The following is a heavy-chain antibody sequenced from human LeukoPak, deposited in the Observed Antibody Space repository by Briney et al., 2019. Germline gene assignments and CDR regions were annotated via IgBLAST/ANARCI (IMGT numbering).Heavy chain of an antibody. D-gene: IGHD1-26*01. CDR2: ISGSGGST. CDR3: ARKYTGTYSRDLYFDY. Sequence: GGSLRLSCAASGFTFSSYAMSWVRQAPGKGLEWVSAISGSGGSTYYADSVKGRFTISRDNANNSLYLQMNSLRAEDTAVYYCARKYTGTYSRDLYFDYWGQGTLVTVSS. V-gene: IGHV3-23*01. J-gene: IGHJ4*02. CDR1: GFTFSSYA.